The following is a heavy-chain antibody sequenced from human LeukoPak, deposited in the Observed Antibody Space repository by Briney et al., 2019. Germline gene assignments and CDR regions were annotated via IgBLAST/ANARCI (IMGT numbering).Heavy chain of an antibody. CDR2: ISGSGGST. D-gene: IGHD3-10*01. V-gene: IGHV3-23*01. CDR3: AKEYYGSGSYLQTIAYNWFDP. Sequence: GGSLRLSCAASGFTFSSYAMSWVRQAPGKGLEWVSAISGSGGSTYYADSVKGRFTISRDNSKNTLYLQMNSLRAEDTAVYYCAKEYYGSGSYLQTIAYNWFDPWGQGTLVTASS. CDR1: GFTFSSYA. J-gene: IGHJ5*02.